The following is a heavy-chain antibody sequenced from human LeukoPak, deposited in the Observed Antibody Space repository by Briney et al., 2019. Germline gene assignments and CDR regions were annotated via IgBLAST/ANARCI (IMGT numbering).Heavy chain of an antibody. D-gene: IGHD3-9*01. CDR1: GYTFTGYY. J-gene: IGHJ6*03. CDR3: ARVGISFEDYYYYYMDV. CDR2: ISAYNGNT. V-gene: IGHV1-18*04. Sequence: GASVKVSCKASGYTFTGYYMHWVRQAPGQGLEWMGWISAYNGNTNYAQKLQGRVTMTTDTSTSTAYMELRSLRSDDTAVYYCARVGISFEDYYYYYMDVWGKGTTVTVSS.